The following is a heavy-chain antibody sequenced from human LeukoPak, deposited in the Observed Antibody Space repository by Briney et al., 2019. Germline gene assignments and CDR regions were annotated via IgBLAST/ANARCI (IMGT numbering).Heavy chain of an antibody. Sequence: GGSLRLSCAASGFTFSSYAMSWVRQAPGKGLDWVSTLSNSGDSTYYADSVKGRFTISRDNSKNTLYLQMNSLRAEDTAVYYCAKYGYSQYYFDYWGQGTLVTVSS. CDR1: GFTFSSYA. D-gene: IGHD3-22*01. J-gene: IGHJ4*02. CDR3: AKYGYSQYYFDY. CDR2: LSNSGDST. V-gene: IGHV3-23*01.